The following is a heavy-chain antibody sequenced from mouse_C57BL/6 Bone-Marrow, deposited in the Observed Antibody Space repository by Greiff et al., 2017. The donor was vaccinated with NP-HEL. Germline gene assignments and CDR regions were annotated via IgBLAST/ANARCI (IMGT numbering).Heavy chain of an antibody. D-gene: IGHD1-1*01. V-gene: IGHV14-2*01. CDR3: ARLYYGSRGYWYFDV. J-gene: IGHJ1*03. CDR1: GFNIKDYY. Sequence: EVMLVESGAELVKPGASVKLSCTASGFNIKDYYMHWVKQRPEQGLEWIGRIDPEDGETKYAPKFQGKATITADTSSNTAYLQLSSLTSEDTAVYYCARLYYGSRGYWYFDVWGTGTTVTVSS. CDR2: IDPEDGET.